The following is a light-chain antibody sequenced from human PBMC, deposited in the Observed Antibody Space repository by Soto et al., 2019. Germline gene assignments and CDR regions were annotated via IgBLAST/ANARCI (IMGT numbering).Light chain of an antibody. CDR3: QQFGPSLLS. CDR1: QSVSSKS. Sequence: ESVLTQSPGTLSLSPGERATLSCRASQSVSSKSLAWYQQKPGQAPRLLIYCASSRATGIPDRFSGSGSGTDFTLTISGLEPEDFAVYYCQQFGPSLLSFGPGTKVDIK. J-gene: IGKJ3*01. V-gene: IGKV3-20*01. CDR2: CAS.